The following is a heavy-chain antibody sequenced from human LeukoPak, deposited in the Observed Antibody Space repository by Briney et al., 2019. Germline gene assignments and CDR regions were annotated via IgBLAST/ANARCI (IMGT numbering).Heavy chain of an antibody. CDR1: GYTFTGYY. J-gene: IGHJ4*02. CDR2: INPNSGGS. V-gene: IGHV1-2*02. Sequence: ASVKVSCKASGYTFTGYYMHWVRQAPGQGLAWMGWINPNSGGSTYAQKFQGRVTMTRDTSISTAYMELSRLRSDDTAVYYCIAAATVDYWGQGTLVTVSS. CDR3: IAAATVDY. D-gene: IGHD6-13*01.